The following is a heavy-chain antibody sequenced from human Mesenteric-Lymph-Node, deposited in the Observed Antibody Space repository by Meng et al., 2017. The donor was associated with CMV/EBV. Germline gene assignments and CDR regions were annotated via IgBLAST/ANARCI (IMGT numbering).Heavy chain of an antibody. V-gene: IGHV1-18*01. D-gene: IGHD4-11*01. Sequence: ASVKVSCKASGGTFNNFAISWVRQAPGQGLEWMGWISAYNGNTNYAQKLQGRVTMTTDTSTSTAYMELRSLRSEDTAVYYCARTGGLDYSNSRGDYYYGMDVWGQGTTVTVSS. CDR2: ISAYNGNT. J-gene: IGHJ6*02. CDR3: ARTGGLDYSNSRGDYYYGMDV. CDR1: GGTFNNFA.